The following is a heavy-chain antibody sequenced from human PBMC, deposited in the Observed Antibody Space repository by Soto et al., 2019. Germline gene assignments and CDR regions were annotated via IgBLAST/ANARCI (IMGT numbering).Heavy chain of an antibody. Sequence: QVQLVQSGAEVKKPGSSVKVSCKASGGTFSSYAISWVRQAPGQGLEWMGGIIPIFGTANYAQKFQGRVTIXADESTSTAYMELSSLRSEDTAVYYXXXVGQAEENPSYYYYGXDVWGQGTTVTVSS. CDR2: IIPIFGTA. CDR3: XXVGQAEENPSYYYYGXDV. J-gene: IGHJ6*02. V-gene: IGHV1-69*01. CDR1: GGTFSSYA.